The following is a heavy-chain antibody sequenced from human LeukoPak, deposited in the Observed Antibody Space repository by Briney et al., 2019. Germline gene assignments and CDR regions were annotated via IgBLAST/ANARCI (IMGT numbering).Heavy chain of an antibody. Sequence: GGSLRLSCAASGFTFNNYWMNWVRQAPEKGLVWVSRINSDGSSTNYVESLKGRFTISRDNAKNTLYLQMNSLRAEDTAVYYCARTYYDFWSGPDAFDIWGQGTMVTVSS. CDR2: INSDGSST. D-gene: IGHD3-3*01. CDR3: ARTYYDFWSGPDAFDI. J-gene: IGHJ3*02. V-gene: IGHV3-74*01. CDR1: GFTFNNYW.